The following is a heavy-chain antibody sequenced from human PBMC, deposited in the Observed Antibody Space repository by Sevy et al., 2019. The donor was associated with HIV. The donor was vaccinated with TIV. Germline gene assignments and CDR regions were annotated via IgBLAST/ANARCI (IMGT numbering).Heavy chain of an antibody. Sequence: GGSLGLSCTASGFTFRTYGMHWARQAPGKGLEWVAVIWYDGSKKYYADSVKGRFTISRDNSENTLYLQMNSLRAEDTAVYYCARDGRTRPSPLDYWGQGTLVTVSS. V-gene: IGHV3-33*01. CDR3: ARDGRTRPSPLDY. D-gene: IGHD1-26*01. CDR1: GFTFRTYG. CDR2: IWYDGSKK. J-gene: IGHJ4*02.